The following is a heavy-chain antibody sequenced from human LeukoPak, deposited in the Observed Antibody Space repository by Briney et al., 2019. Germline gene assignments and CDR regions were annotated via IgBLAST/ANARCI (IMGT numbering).Heavy chain of an antibody. CDR1: GGSISSYY. CDR2: IYTSGST. CDR3: ATWKRKVAVGAFDI. J-gene: IGHJ3*02. Sequence: PSETLSLTCTVSGGSISSYYWSWIRQLAGKGLEWIGRIYTSGSTNYNPSLKSRVTMSVDTSKNQFSLKLSSVTAADTAVYYCATWKRKVAVGAFDIWGQGTMVTVSS. V-gene: IGHV4-4*07. D-gene: IGHD6-19*01.